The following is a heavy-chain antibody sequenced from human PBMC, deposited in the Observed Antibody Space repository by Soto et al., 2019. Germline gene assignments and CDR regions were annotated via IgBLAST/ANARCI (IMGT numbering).Heavy chain of an antibody. D-gene: IGHD2-15*01. Sequence: GGSLRLSCAASGLTFRSYWMHWVRQAPGKGLELVAVISYDGSNKFYTDSVKGRFTISRDNSKNTLYLHMNSLRADDTAVYYCAKDPLYCSGGSCHQDNFSDYWGQGTLVTVSS. CDR3: AKDPLYCSGGSCHQDNFSDY. CDR2: ISYDGSNK. CDR1: GLTFRSYW. V-gene: IGHV3-30*18. J-gene: IGHJ4*02.